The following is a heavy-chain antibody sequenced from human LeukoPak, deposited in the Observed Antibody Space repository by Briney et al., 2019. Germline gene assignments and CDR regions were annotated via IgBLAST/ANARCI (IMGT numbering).Heavy chain of an antibody. Sequence: GGSLSLSCGASGFPLSRYSMSCVRPAPGKGLEWVSGTSGSGGSTYYADSVKGRFTISRDNSKNTLYLQMNSLRAEDTAVYYCAKDFAHDYWGQGTLVTVSS. CDR2: TSGSGGST. V-gene: IGHV3-23*01. CDR3: AKDFAHDY. CDR1: GFPLSRYS. J-gene: IGHJ4*02.